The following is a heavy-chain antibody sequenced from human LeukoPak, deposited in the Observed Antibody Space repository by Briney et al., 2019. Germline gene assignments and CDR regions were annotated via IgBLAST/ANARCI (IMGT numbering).Heavy chain of an antibody. CDR3: VRDRAVSPFPPDAFDM. J-gene: IGHJ3*02. Sequence: GGSLRLSCAASGFTFSNYWMHWVRQAPGKGLVWVSRINNDGRSTKYADSVKGRFTISRDNAKNTLYLQMNSLRAEDTAVYYCVRDRAVSPFPPDAFDMWGQGTMVTLAS. D-gene: IGHD4-17*01. CDR2: INNDGRST. V-gene: IGHV3-74*01. CDR1: GFTFSNYW.